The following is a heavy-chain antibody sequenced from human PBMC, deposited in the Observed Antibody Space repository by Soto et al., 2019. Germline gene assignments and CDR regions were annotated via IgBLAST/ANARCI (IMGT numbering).Heavy chain of an antibody. CDR2: IIPILGIA. Sequence: SVKVSCKASGGTFSSYTISWVRQAPGQGLEWTGRIIPILGIANYAQKFQGRVTITADKSTSTAYMELSSLRSEDTAVYYCAREVDTAMGNWFDPWGQGTLVTVSS. CDR1: GGTFSSYT. D-gene: IGHD5-18*01. J-gene: IGHJ5*02. V-gene: IGHV1-69*04. CDR3: AREVDTAMGNWFDP.